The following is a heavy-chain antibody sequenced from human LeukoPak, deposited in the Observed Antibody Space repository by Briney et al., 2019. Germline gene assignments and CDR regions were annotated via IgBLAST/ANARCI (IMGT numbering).Heavy chain of an antibody. CDR1: GYTFTSYY. CDR3: AREGLSRYCSSTSCDYYYYYGMDV. V-gene: IGHV1-46*01. J-gene: IGHJ6*02. D-gene: IGHD2-2*01. Sequence: GASVKVSCKASGYTFTSYYMHWVRQAPGQGLEWMGIINPSGGSTSYAQKFQGRVTMTRDTSTSTVYMELSSLRSEDTAVYYCAREGLSRYCSSTSCDYYYYYGMDVWGQGTTVTVSS. CDR2: INPSGGST.